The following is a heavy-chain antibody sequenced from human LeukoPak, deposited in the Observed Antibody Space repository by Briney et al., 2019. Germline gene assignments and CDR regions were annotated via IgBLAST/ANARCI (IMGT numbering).Heavy chain of an antibody. Sequence: SETLSLTCTVSGGSISSYCWSWIRQPPGKGLEWIGYIYHSGSTNYNPSLKSRVTISVDTSKNQFSLKLSSVTAADTAVYYCARRSPFLWGSGSYYYDYWGQGTLVTVSS. D-gene: IGHD3-10*01. V-gene: IGHV4-59*12. J-gene: IGHJ4*02. CDR1: GGSISSYC. CDR3: ARRSPFLWGSGSYYYDY. CDR2: IYHSGST.